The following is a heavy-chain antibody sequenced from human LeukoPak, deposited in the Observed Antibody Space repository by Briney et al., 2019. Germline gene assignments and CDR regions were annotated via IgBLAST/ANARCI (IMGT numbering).Heavy chain of an antibody. CDR1: GFSFDNFA. Sequence: PGGSLRLSCEASGFSFDNFAMDWVRQVPGKGLEWVSVISYDGSYQNYADSVKGRFTISRDNSKNTLYLQMNSLRAEDTAVYYCARDPTRYSSSWYYFDYWGQGTLVTVSS. CDR2: ISYDGSYQ. CDR3: ARDPTRYSSSWYYFDY. V-gene: IGHV3-30*03. J-gene: IGHJ4*02. D-gene: IGHD6-13*01.